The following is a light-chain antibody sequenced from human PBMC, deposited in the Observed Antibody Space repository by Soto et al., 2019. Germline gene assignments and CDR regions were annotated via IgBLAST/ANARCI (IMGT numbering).Light chain of an antibody. CDR3: QQYGSLPLT. CDR1: QDINKN. V-gene: IGKV1-33*01. CDR2: DAS. Sequence: DIQMTQSPSSLSASVGDRVTITCQASQDINKNLIWYQQKPGKAPKLLIYDASDLETGVPSRFSGSGSGTGFTFTISSLQPEDFATYYCQQYGSLPLTFGQGTRLEIK. J-gene: IGKJ5*01.